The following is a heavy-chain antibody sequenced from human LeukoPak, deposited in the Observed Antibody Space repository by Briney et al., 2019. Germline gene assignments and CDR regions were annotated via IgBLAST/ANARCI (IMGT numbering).Heavy chain of an antibody. CDR2: IRYDGSNK. CDR3: AGIGGMNQRSNDY. V-gene: IGHV3-30*02. Sequence: TGGSLRLSCAASGFTFSSYGMHWVRQAPGKGLEWVAFIRYDGSNKYYADSVKGRFTTSRDNSKNTLYLQMNSLRAEDTAVYYCAGIGGMNQRSNDYWGQGTLVTVSS. J-gene: IGHJ4*02. D-gene: IGHD1-14*01. CDR1: GFTFSSYG.